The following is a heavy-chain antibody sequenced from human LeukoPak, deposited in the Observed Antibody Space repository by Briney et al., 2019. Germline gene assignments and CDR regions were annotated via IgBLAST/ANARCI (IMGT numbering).Heavy chain of an antibody. CDR1: GFTFSSYG. CDR2: ISYDGSNK. D-gene: IGHD2-2*02. CDR3: ARDYCSSTSCYTGGPLDY. J-gene: IGHJ4*02. Sequence: PGGSLRLSCAASGFTFSSYGMHWVRQAPGKGLEWVAVISYDGSNKYYADSVKGRFTISRDNSKNTLYLQMNSLRAEDTAVYYCARDYCSSTSCYTGGPLDYWGQGTLVTVSS. V-gene: IGHV3-30*03.